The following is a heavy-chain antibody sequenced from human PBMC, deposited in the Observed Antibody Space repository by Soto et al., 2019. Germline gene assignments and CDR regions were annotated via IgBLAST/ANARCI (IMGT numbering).Heavy chain of an antibody. Sequence: GGSLRLSCAAFGFTFRNYAMTWVRQAPGKGLEWVSGITGSGDTTFYADSVKGRFTISSDYSKNTVFLQMSSLRAEDTAVYYCVRDRASTWEGPTWGRGTLVTVSS. J-gene: IGHJ5*02. V-gene: IGHV3-23*01. CDR1: GFTFRNYA. CDR3: VRDRASTWEGPT. D-gene: IGHD1-26*01. CDR2: ITGSGDTT.